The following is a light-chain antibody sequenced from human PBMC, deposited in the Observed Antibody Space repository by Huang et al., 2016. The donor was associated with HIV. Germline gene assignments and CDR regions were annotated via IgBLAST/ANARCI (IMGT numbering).Light chain of an antibody. J-gene: IGKJ5*01. CDR3: QQSYSTASS. CDR1: EIFSSY. CDR2: SAS. Sequence: DIQMTQSPSSLSASVGDRVTITCRASEIFSSYLNEYQQLRGKAPKLLIYSASSLQSGVPARFSGRGSGTDFTLTISSLQPEDFATYYCQQSYSTASSFGQGTRLEIK. V-gene: IGKV1-39*01.